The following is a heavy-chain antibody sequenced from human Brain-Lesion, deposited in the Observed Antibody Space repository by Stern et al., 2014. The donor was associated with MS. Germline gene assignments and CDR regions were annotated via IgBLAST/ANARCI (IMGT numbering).Heavy chain of an antibody. CDR1: GGSISRSTYY. D-gene: IGHD5-12*01. Sequence: QLQLQESGPGLVKPSETLSLTCSVSGGSISRSTYYWGWIRQPPGKGLEWIGSIYYSGTTYYNPSLKSRVTIDTSTNQFSQRLPSVTAADTAVYYCARHDGWLPHYWSQGTLVTVSS. CDR2: IYYSGTT. J-gene: IGHJ4*02. V-gene: IGHV4-39*01. CDR3: ARHDGWLPHY.